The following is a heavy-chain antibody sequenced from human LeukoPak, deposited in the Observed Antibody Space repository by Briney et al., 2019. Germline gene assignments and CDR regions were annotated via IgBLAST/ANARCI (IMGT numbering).Heavy chain of an antibody. D-gene: IGHD3-22*01. J-gene: IGHJ4*02. V-gene: IGHV4-31*03. Sequence: PSETLSLTCTVSGGSISSGGYYWSWIRQHPGKGLEWIGSIYYSGSTYYNPSLKSRVTISVDTSKNQFSLKLSSVTAADTAVYYCAAYSYDTRGYPLGFDYWGQGTLVTVSS. CDR2: IYYSGST. CDR1: GGSISSGGYY. CDR3: AAYSYDTRGYPLGFDY.